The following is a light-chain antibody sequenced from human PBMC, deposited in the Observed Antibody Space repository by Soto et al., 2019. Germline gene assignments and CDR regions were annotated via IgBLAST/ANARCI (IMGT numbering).Light chain of an antibody. CDR1: QTVSSN. CDR3: QQFSNWPWT. V-gene: IGKV3-15*01. Sequence: EIILTQSPDTLSLSPVERATLSCRASQTVSSNYLAWCQQRPGQAPRLLIYGASTRAAGIPARFSGSGSGTEFTLTISSLQSEDFAVYYCQQFSNWPWTFGQGTKVDI. CDR2: GAS. J-gene: IGKJ1*01.